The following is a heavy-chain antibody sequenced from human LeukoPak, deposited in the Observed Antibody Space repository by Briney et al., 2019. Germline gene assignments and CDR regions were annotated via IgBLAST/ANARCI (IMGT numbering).Heavy chain of an antibody. CDR3: ASRGVMYYYDSSGSDY. CDR1: GFTFSSYA. CDR2: ISGSGGST. D-gene: IGHD3-22*01. Sequence: GGSLRLSCAASGFTFSSYAMSWVRQAPGKELEWVSAISGSGGSTYYADSVKGRFTISRDNSKNTLYLQMNSLRAEDTAVYYCASRGVMYYYDSSGSDYWGQGTLVTVSS. J-gene: IGHJ4*02. V-gene: IGHV3-23*01.